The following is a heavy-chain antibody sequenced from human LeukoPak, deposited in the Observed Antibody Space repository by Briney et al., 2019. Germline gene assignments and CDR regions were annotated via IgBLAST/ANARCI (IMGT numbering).Heavy chain of an antibody. D-gene: IGHD3-10*01. CDR2: ISDDSSTI. V-gene: IGHV3-48*01. J-gene: IGHJ4*02. CDR1: DSMSRRFK. CDR3: ARDFAREFTIDY. Sequence: GGSLRLSCAASDSMSRRFKMNWVRQAPGKGLEWVSYISDDSSTIHYADSVKGRFTISRDNAENSLYLQMNSLRAEDTAVYYCARDFAREFTIDYWGQGTLVTVSS.